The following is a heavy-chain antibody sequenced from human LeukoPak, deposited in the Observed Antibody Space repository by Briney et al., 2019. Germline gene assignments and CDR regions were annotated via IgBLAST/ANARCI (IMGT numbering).Heavy chain of an antibody. CDR2: NNPNSGGT. Sequence: ASVKVSCKASGYTFIGYYMHWVRQAPGQGLEWMGWNNPNSGGTNYAQKFQGRVTMTRDTSISTAYMELSRLRSDDTAVYYCARALTIFGVVTPMGYWGQGTLVTVSS. CDR3: ARALTIFGVVTPMGY. V-gene: IGHV1-2*02. J-gene: IGHJ4*02. CDR1: GYTFIGYY. D-gene: IGHD3-3*01.